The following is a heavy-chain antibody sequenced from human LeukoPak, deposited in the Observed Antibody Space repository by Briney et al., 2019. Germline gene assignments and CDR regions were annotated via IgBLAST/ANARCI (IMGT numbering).Heavy chain of an antibody. J-gene: IGHJ4*02. CDR1: GFTFSSYW. CDR2: IKQDGSEK. CDR3: ARESETYYYGSGSYYSDY. Sequence: GGSLRLSCAASGFTFSSYWMSWVRQAPGKGLEWVANIKQDGSEKYYVDSVKGRFTISRDNAKSSLYLQMNSLRAEDTAVYYCARESETYYYGSGSYYSDYWGQGTLVTVSS. D-gene: IGHD3-10*01. V-gene: IGHV3-7*01.